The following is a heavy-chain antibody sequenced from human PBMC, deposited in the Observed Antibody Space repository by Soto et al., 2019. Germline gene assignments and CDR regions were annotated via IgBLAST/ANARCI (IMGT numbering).Heavy chain of an antibody. D-gene: IGHD6-13*01. CDR3: ARNGTVAGRGGY. CDR2: IYYSGST. CDR1: DGSISSGGCY. V-gene: IGHV4-31*03. J-gene: IGHJ4*02. Sequence: TLALTCTVADGSISSGGCYWSWIRQNPGKGLEWIGYIYYSGSTYYNPSLKSRVTISVDTSKNQFSLKLSSVIAADTAVYYCARNGTVAGRGGYWGQRTLVTVSS.